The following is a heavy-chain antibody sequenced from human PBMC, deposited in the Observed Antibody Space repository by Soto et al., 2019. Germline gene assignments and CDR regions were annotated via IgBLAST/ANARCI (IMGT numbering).Heavy chain of an antibody. Sequence: ASVKVSCKASGYTFTSYDINWVRQATGQGLEWMGWMNPNSGNTGYAQKFQGRVTMTRNTSISTAYMELSSLRSEDTAVYYCGRGPQFYYGSGSYFPYYYMDVWGKGTTVTVSS. CDR3: GRGPQFYYGSGSYFPYYYMDV. CDR2: MNPNSGNT. D-gene: IGHD3-10*01. CDR1: GYTFTSYD. J-gene: IGHJ6*03. V-gene: IGHV1-8*01.